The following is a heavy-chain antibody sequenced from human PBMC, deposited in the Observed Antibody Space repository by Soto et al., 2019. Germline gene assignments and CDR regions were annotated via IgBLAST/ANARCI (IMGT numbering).Heavy chain of an antibody. Sequence: GGSLRLSCAASGFTFDDYAMHWVRQAPGKGLEWVAVISYDGSNKYYADSVKGRFTISRDNSKNTLYLQMNSLRAEDTAVYYCARATMSYRYYYGMDVWGQGTTVTVSS. CDR2: ISYDGSNK. V-gene: IGHV3-30-3*01. D-gene: IGHD3-16*02. CDR3: ARATMSYRYYYGMDV. CDR1: GFTFDDYA. J-gene: IGHJ6*02.